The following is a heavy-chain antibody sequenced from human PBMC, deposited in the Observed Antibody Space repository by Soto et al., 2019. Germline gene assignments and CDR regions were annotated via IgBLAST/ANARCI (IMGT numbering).Heavy chain of an antibody. CDR2: ISYDGSNQ. D-gene: IGHD1-7*01. Sequence: QVQLVESGGGVVQPGRSLRLSCAASGFTFSNYAMHWVRQAPGKGLEWVAVISYDGSNQYYADSVKGRFTISRDNSKNTLYLQMNSLRAEDTAVYYCARLYNWYYVSPYWGQGTLVTVSS. V-gene: IGHV3-30-3*01. CDR3: ARLYNWYYVSPY. J-gene: IGHJ4*02. CDR1: GFTFSNYA.